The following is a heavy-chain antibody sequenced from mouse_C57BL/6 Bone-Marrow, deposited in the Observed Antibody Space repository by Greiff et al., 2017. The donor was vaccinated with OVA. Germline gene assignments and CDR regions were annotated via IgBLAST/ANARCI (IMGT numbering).Heavy chain of an antibody. CDR3: ARSGYYSNLRFAY. CDR1: GYTFTSYW. CDR2: IDPSDSYT. D-gene: IGHD2-5*01. Sequence: QVQLQQPGAELVRPGTSVKLSCKASGYTFTSYWMHWVKQRPGQGLEWIGVIDPSDSYTNYNHKFKGKATLTVDTSSSTAYMQLSSLTSEDSAVYYCARSGYYSNLRFAYWGQGTLVTVSA. V-gene: IGHV1-59*01. J-gene: IGHJ3*01.